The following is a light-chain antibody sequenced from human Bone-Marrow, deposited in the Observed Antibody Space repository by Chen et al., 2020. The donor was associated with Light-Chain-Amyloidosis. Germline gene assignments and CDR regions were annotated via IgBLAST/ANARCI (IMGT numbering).Light chain of an antibody. J-gene: IGLJ3*02. CDR1: NIATTI. CDR2: DDS. CDR3: QVGDSGSDRPV. Sequence: SYVLTQPSSVSVAPGQTATIACGGNNIATTIVHWYQQTPGQAPLLVVYDDSDRPSVIAGRLSACNAGNTANLTSSRDAAGDEAYYCCQVGDSGSDRPVFGGGTKLTVL. V-gene: IGLV3-21*02.